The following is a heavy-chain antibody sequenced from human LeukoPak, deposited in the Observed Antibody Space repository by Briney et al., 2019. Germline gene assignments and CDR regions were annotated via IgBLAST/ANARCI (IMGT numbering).Heavy chain of an antibody. CDR1: GFTFSSYA. D-gene: IGHD3-10*01. CDR3: AKAPRFGSLLWYFDY. J-gene: IGHJ4*02. V-gene: IGHV3-23*01. Sequence: GGSLRLSCAASGFTFSSYAMSWVRQAPGKGLEWVSAISGSGGSTYYADSVKGRFTISRDNSKNTLYLQMNSLRAEDTAVYYCAKAPRFGSLLWYFDYWGQGTLVTVSS. CDR2: ISGSGGST.